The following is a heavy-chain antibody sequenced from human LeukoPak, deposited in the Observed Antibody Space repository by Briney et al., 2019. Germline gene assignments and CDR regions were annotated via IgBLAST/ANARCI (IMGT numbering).Heavy chain of an antibody. D-gene: IGHD4-17*01. V-gene: IGHV3-66*02. J-gene: IGHJ4*02. CDR2: IYSGGST. Sequence: GGSLRLSCAASGFTVSSNYMSSVRQAPGKGLEWVSVIYSGGSTYYADSVKGRFTISRDNSKNTLYLQMNSLRAEDTAVYYCARDQGNYGDYFDYWGQGTLVTVSS. CDR1: GFTVSSNY. CDR3: ARDQGNYGDYFDY.